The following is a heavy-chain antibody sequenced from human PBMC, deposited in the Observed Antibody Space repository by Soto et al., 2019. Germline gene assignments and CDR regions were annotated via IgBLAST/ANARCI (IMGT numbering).Heavy chain of an antibody. Sequence: GGSLRLSCAASGFTFSSYGMHWVRQAPGKGLEWVAVIWYDGSNKYYADSVKGRFTISRDNSKNTLYLQMNSLRAEDTAVYYCARGDYYDSSGDMYYYYGMDVWGQGTTVTVSS. D-gene: IGHD3-22*01. CDR1: GFTFSSYG. CDR2: IWYDGSNK. J-gene: IGHJ6*02. V-gene: IGHV3-33*01. CDR3: ARGDYYDSSGDMYYYYGMDV.